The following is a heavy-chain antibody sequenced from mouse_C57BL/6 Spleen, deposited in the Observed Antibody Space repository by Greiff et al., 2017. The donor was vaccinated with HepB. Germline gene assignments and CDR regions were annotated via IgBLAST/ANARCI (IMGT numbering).Heavy chain of an antibody. V-gene: IGHV5-17*01. D-gene: IGHD2-4*01. CDR3: AYDYDDYAMDY. CDR2: ISSGSSTI. Sequence: EVKLMESGGGLVKPGGSLKLSCAASGFTFSDYGMHWVRQAPEKGLEWVAYISSGSSTIYYADTVKGRFTISRDNAKNTLFLQMTSLRSEDTAMYYCAYDYDDYAMDYWGQGTSVTVSS. J-gene: IGHJ4*01. CDR1: GFTFSDYG.